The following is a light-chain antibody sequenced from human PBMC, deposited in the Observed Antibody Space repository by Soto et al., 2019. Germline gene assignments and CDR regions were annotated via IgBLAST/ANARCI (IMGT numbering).Light chain of an antibody. J-gene: IGLJ2*01. CDR1: SSNIGSNT. Sequence: QSVLTQPPSASGTPGQRVTISCSGSSSNIGSNTVNWYQQLPGTAPKLLIYNNNQRPSGVPARFSGSKSGTSASLAISGLQSEVEADYYCAAWDDSLNGVVFGGGTQLTVL. CDR2: NNN. V-gene: IGLV1-44*01. CDR3: AAWDDSLNGVV.